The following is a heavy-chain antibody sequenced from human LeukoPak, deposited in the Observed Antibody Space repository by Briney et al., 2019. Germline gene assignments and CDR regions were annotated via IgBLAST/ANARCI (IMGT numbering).Heavy chain of an antibody. CDR1: GGTFSSYA. CDR3: AREIDAVETTDAFDI. V-gene: IGHV1-69*05. Sequence: SVKVSCKASGGTFSSYAISWVRQAPGQGLEWMGGIIPIFGTANYAQKFQGRVAITTDESTSTAYMELSSLRSEDTAVYYCAREIDAVETTDAFDIWGQGTMVTVSS. J-gene: IGHJ3*02. CDR2: IIPIFGTA. D-gene: IGHD1-1*01.